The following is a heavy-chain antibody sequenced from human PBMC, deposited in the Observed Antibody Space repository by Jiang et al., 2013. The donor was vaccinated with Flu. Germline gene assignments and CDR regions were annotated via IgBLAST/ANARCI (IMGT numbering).Heavy chain of an antibody. CDR1: GFSFGDYA. CDR3: AKGVLASAWSAMHV. J-gene: IGHJ6*02. Sequence: GGLVQPGGSLRLSCVASGFSFGDYALSWVRQTPTKRLEWVSVIGDRTFYADSVKGRFTISKDSLKDTVYLEMSSLRVEDTAIYYCAKGVLASAWSAMHVWGQGTSVTVSS. V-gene: IGHV3-23*01. CDR2: IGDRT. D-gene: IGHD3-3*01.